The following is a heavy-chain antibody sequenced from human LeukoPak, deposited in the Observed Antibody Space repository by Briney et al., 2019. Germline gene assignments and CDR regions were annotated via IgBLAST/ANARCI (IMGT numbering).Heavy chain of an antibody. CDR1: GFTFDGYA. CDR2: ADGGRT. Sequence: GGSLRLSCVASGFTFDGYAMHWVRHAPGKGLEWVSHADGGRTYYADSVNGRFTISRDDSKNSLYLQMNSLRSEDSAVYYCATWAFYHGMDVWGQGTTVIVSS. V-gene: IGHV3-43*02. J-gene: IGHJ6*02. D-gene: IGHD2/OR15-2a*01. CDR3: ATWAFYHGMDV.